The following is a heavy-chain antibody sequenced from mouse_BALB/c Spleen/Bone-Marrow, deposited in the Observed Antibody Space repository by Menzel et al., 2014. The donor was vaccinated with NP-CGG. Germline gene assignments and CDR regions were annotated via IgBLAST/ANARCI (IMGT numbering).Heavy chain of an antibody. D-gene: IGHD2-1*01. J-gene: IGHJ2*01. V-gene: IGHV3-5*02. Sequence: VQLQQSGPGLVKPSQTVSLTCTVTGISITTGNYRWSWIRQFPGNKLEWMGYIYYSGTITYNPSLTSRTTITRDTSKNQFFLEMNSLTAEDTATYYCARFYGNYFDYWGQGTTLTVSS. CDR3: ARFYGNYFDY. CDR2: IYYSGTI. CDR1: GISITTGNYR.